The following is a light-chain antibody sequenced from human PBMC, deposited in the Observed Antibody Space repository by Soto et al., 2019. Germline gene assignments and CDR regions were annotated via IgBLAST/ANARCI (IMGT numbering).Light chain of an antibody. CDR1: QNINDL. CDR3: QQYHRWT. J-gene: IGKJ1*01. Sequence: DIQITHSPSTLAASVGDRVTITCRSSQNINDLMAWYQQKPGKAPNLLIYRASVLESGVPSRFSGGGSGTEFTLAISSLQPDDFATYYCQQYHRWTFGQGTKV. CDR2: RAS. V-gene: IGKV1-5*03.